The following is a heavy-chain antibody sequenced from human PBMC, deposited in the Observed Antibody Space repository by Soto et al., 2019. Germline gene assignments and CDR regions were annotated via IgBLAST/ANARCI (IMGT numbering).Heavy chain of an antibody. Sequence: QVQLVQSGAEVKKPGASVKVSCKASGYTFTSYGIIWVRQAPGQGLEWMGWISAYNGNTNHAQKLQGRVTMTTDTSTSTGYMELRSLRSDDTAVYYCARAALGYSYDELDYWGQGTLVTVSS. J-gene: IGHJ4*02. CDR2: ISAYNGNT. D-gene: IGHD5-18*01. CDR1: GYTFTSYG. V-gene: IGHV1-18*01. CDR3: ARAALGYSYDELDY.